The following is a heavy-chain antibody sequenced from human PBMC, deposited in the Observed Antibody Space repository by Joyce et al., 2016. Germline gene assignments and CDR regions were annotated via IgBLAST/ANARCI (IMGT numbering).Heavy chain of an antibody. V-gene: IGHV4-30-2*01. CDR1: GDSINSGGYS. CDR2: IFNGGST. Sequence: QLQLQESGSGLVKPSQTLSLTCAVSGDSINSGGYSWSWIRQPPGQGLEWLGYIFNGGSTYSNPSLGTRVTMSVAWTKNQLSLKVTSVTAADTAVYYCARGGPPARPVGWFDAWGQGILVTVSS. J-gene: IGHJ5*02. CDR3: ARGGPPARPVGWFDA. D-gene: IGHD6-6*01.